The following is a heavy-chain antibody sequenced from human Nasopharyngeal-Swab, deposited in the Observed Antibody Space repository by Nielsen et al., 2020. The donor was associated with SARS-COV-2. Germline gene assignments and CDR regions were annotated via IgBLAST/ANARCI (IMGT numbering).Heavy chain of an antibody. CDR3: AKVFPYGSGSLSPAWDFHY. CDR1: GFTFDDYA. V-gene: IGHV3-9*01. J-gene: IGHJ4*02. D-gene: IGHD3-10*01. Sequence: GGSLRLSCAASGFTFDDYAMHWVRQAPGKGLEWVSGISWNSVSIGYADSVKGRFTISRDNAKNSLYLQMNSLRPEDTAAYYCAKVFPYGSGSLSPAWDFHYWGQGTLATVSS. CDR2: ISWNSVSI.